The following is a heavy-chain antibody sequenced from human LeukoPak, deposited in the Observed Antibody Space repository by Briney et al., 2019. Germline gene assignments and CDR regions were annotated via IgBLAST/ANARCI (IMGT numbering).Heavy chain of an antibody. Sequence: GGSLRLSCAASGFTFSSYEMNWVRQAPGKGLEWVSYISSSGSTIYYADSVKGRFTSSRDNAKNSLYLQMNSLRAEDTAVYYGARAAFGGKGLFDNWGEGAQVTVSS. D-gene: IGHD4-23*01. J-gene: IGHJ4*02. CDR2: ISSSGSTI. CDR3: ARAAFGGKGLFDN. CDR1: GFTFSSYE. V-gene: IGHV3-48*03.